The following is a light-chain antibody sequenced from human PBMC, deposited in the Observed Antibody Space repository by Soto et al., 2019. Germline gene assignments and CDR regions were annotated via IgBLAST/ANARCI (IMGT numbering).Light chain of an antibody. CDR3: SSYAGSNNFV. Sequence: QSVLTQPPSVSAAPGQRVTISCSGSSSNIGGNSVSWYQQLPGTAPKLLIYDDDKRPSGIPDRFSGSKSGNTASLTVSGLQAEDEADYYCSSYAGSNNFVFGTGTRSPS. J-gene: IGLJ1*01. V-gene: IGLV1-51*01. CDR2: DDD. CDR1: SSNIGGNS.